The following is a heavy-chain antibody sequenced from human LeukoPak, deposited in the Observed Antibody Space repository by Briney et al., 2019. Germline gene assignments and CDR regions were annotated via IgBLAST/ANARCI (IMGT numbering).Heavy chain of an antibody. D-gene: IGHD1-26*01. CDR1: GYTLTELS. J-gene: IGHJ6*02. V-gene: IGHV1-24*01. Sequence: ASVKVSCKVSGYTLTELSKHWVRQAPGKGLEWMGGFDPEDGETIYAQKFQGRVTMTEDTSTDTAYMELSSLRSEDTAVYYCATDRPYSGSYYLYYGMDVWGQGTTVTVSS. CDR3: ATDRPYSGSYYLYYGMDV. CDR2: FDPEDGET.